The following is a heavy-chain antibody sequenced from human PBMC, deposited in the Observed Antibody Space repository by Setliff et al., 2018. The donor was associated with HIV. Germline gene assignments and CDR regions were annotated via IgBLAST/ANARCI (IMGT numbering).Heavy chain of an antibody. CDR3: ATDPLAVAGTGFDP. Sequence: ASVKVSCKASGGTFSSYAISRVRQAPGQGLEWMGGIIPIFGTTNYAQKFQDRVTITADTSTDAAYMELSSLRSEDTAVYYCATDPLAVAGTGFDPWGQGTLVTVSS. J-gene: IGHJ5*02. V-gene: IGHV1-69*06. CDR1: GGTFSSYA. CDR2: IIPIFGTT. D-gene: IGHD6-19*01.